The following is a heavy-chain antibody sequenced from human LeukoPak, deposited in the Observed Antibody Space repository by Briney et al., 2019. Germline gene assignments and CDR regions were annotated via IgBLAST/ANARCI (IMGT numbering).Heavy chain of an antibody. CDR3: ARVASAVYSDY. J-gene: IGHJ4*02. CDR1: LYTFTGYY. CDR2: INPDSGGT. Sequence: ASVKVSCKASLYTFTGYYIHGVRQAPGQGLEWMGWINPDSGGTNYAQNFQGRVTMTRDTSISTAYMELNRLRSDDTAVYYCARVASAVYSDYWGQGTLVTVSS. V-gene: IGHV1-2*02.